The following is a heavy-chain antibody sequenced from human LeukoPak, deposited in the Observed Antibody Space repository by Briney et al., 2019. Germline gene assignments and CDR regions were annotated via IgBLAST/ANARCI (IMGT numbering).Heavy chain of an antibody. CDR2: ISYDGSNK. V-gene: IGHV3-30-3*01. Sequence: GGSLRLSCAASGFTFSSYAMHWVRQAPGKGLEWVAVISYDGSNKYYADSVKGRFTISRDNSKNTLYLQMNSLRPEDTAVYYCARDEGGWYRHWFDHWGQGTLVTVSS. CDR3: ARDEGGWYRHWFDH. J-gene: IGHJ5*02. CDR1: GFTFSSYA. D-gene: IGHD6-19*01.